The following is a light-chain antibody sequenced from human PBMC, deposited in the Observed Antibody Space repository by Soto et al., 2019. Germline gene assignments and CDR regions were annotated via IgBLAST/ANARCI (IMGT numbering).Light chain of an antibody. J-gene: IGLJ1*01. Sequence: LTQPASVSGSPGQSITISCTGTSSDVGGYNYVSWYQQHPGKAPKLMIYEVSNRPSGVSNRFSGSKSGNTASLTISGLQAEDEADYYCSSYTSSSTHYVFGTGTKVTVL. V-gene: IGLV2-14*01. CDR2: EVS. CDR1: SSDVGGYNY. CDR3: SSYTSSSTHYV.